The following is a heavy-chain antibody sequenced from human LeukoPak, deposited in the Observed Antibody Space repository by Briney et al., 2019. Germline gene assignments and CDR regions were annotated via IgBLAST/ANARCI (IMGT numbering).Heavy chain of an antibody. Sequence: PGGSLRLSCTASGFTLSSYAMSWVRQAPGEGLEWVXTISGSAXXTXXAXAVXGRFTISRDNSKNTMYLQMNSLRAEDTAVYYCAKQGFGCWGQGTLVTVSS. V-gene: IGHV3-23*01. CDR3: AKQGFGC. J-gene: IGHJ4*02. CDR1: GFTLSSYA. CDR2: ISGSAXXT.